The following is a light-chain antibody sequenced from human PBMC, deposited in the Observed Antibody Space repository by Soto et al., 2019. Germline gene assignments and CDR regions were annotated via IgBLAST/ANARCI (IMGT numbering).Light chain of an antibody. CDR3: MQGTHWPKT. CDR2: DVS. J-gene: IGKJ1*01. Sequence: DVVMTQSPLSLPVSLGQPASISCRSSQGLVHGDGNTYLNWFQQRPGQSPRRLIYDVSNRDSGVPDRFSGSGSGTEFTLTISRVEAADVGVYFCMQGTHWPKTFGQGTKVEIK. CDR1: QGLVHGDGNTY. V-gene: IGKV2-30*02.